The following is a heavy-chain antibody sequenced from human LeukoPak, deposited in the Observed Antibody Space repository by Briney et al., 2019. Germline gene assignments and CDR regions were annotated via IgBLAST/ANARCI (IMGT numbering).Heavy chain of an antibody. J-gene: IGHJ4*02. CDR2: ISATTYNT. Sequence: GGSLRLSCAASGFTFSTYAMSWVRQAPGKGLEWVSAISATTYNTYYADSVKGRFTISRDNSKNTVYLQMNSLRAEDTAVYYCARGLKLRYFDWPHYWGQGTLVTVSS. D-gene: IGHD3-9*01. V-gene: IGHV3-23*01. CDR3: ARGLKLRYFDWPHY. CDR1: GFTFSTYA.